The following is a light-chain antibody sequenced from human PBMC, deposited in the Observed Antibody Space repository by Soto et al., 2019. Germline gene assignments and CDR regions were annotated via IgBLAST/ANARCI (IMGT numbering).Light chain of an antibody. V-gene: IGKV3-20*01. CDR3: QQYGTSPFT. Sequence: EIVLTQSPGTLSLSPGERATLSCRASQSVRSNYLAWYQQKPGQAPRLLIYGASSRATGIPDRCSGSGSGTDFTLTISRLEPEDFAVYYCQQYGTSPFTFGPGTEVDI. J-gene: IGKJ3*01. CDR1: QSVRSNY. CDR2: GAS.